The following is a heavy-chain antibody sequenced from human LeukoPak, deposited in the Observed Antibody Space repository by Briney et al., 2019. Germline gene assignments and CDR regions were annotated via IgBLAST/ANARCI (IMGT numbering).Heavy chain of an antibody. J-gene: IGHJ5*02. CDR3: AKDRITMAPKPDWFDP. D-gene: IGHD3-10*01. Sequence: GGSLRLSCAASGFTFSSYAMSWVRQAPGRGLGWVSAISGSGGSTYYADSVKRRFTISRDNSKNTRYLQMNSLRAEDTAVYYCAKDRITMAPKPDWFDPWGQGTLVTVSS. V-gene: IGHV3-23*01. CDR1: GFTFSSYA. CDR2: ISGSGGST.